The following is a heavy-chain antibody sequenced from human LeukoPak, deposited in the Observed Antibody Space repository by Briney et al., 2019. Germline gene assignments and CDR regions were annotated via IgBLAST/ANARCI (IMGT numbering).Heavy chain of an antibody. Sequence: SETLSLTCTVSGGSFNSGSYYWNWIRQPPGKGLEWTGYIYYSGSTNYNPSLKSRVTISVDTSKNQFSLKLSSVTAADTAVYYCARAAYSGSYHSDYWGQGTLVTVSS. CDR3: ARAAYSGSYHSDY. D-gene: IGHD1-26*01. CDR1: GGSFNSGSYY. J-gene: IGHJ4*02. V-gene: IGHV4-61*01. CDR2: IYYSGST.